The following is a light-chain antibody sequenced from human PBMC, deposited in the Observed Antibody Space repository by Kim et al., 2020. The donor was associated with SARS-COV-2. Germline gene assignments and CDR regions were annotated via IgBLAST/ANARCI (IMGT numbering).Light chain of an antibody. Sequence: SYELTQPPSVSVSPGQTASITCSGDKLGDKYACWYQQKPGQSPVLVIYQDSKRPSGIPERFSGSNSGNTATLTISGTQAMDEADYYCQAWDSSILVFGGWTQLTVL. CDR3: QAWDSSILV. J-gene: IGLJ2*01. V-gene: IGLV3-1*01. CDR2: QDS. CDR1: KLGDKY.